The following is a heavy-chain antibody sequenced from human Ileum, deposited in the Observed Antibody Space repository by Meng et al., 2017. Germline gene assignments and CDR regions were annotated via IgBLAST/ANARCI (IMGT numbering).Heavy chain of an antibody. D-gene: IGHD1-26*01. CDR3: ARDFSGSYYTNYFDY. Sequence: EVQLVESGGGLVKTGGSLRRSGAASGFSLRCYSVNWVRQAPGNGLEWVSSISSSSSYIFYADSVKGRFTISRDNAKNSVYLQMNSLRAEDTAVYYCARDFSGSYYTNYFDYWGQGTLVHRLL. V-gene: IGHV3-21*01. CDR1: GFSLRCYS. CDR2: ISSSSSYI. J-gene: IGHJ4*02.